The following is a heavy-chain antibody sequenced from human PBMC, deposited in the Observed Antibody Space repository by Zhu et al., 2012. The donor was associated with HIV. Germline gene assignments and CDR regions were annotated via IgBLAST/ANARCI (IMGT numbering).Heavy chain of an antibody. CDR1: DESFNGHY. D-gene: IGHD3-9*01. Sequence: QVQLQQWGAGLLKPSETLSLTSAAYDESFNGHYWTWIRQPPGKGLEWIGEINHRGTTNYNPSLTSRVTISVDASKKQFSLKLNSVTAADTAVYYCARGRSPDFSRPSRYFDRVMNQSPPTSRRYGLDVWGQGTTVTVSS. CDR3: ARGRSPDFSRPSRYFDRVMNQSPPTSRRYGLDV. J-gene: IGHJ6*02. V-gene: IGHV4-34*01. CDR2: INHRGTT.